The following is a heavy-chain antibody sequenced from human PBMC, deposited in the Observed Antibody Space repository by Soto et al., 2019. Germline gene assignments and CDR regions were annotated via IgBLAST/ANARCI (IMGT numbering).Heavy chain of an antibody. CDR2: ISAYNGNT. J-gene: IGHJ4*02. CDR3: AGDRTSRIAAAGAGAY. CDR1: GYTFTSYG. V-gene: IGHV1-18*01. Sequence: QVQLVQSGAEVKKPGASVKVSCKASGYTFTSYGISWVRQAPGQGLEWMGWISAYNGNTKYAQKLQGRVTMTTETSASPAYHGLRSRRYDDTAVYYWAGDRTSRIAAAGAGAYWGQGSLVTVSS. D-gene: IGHD6-13*01.